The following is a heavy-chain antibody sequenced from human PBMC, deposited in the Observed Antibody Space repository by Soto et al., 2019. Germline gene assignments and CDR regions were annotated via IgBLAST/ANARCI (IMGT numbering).Heavy chain of an antibody. Sequence: SETLSLTCSVSGGSISSYYWSWIRQPPGKGLEWIAYIYYSGSTSYNPSLKSQVSISLDTSKNQFSLKLSSVTAADTAVYYCARTYDGSGPNSGGYGFDIWGQGTMVTVSS. CDR1: GGSISSYY. D-gene: IGHD3-22*01. CDR2: IYYSGST. CDR3: ARTYDGSGPNSGGYGFDI. J-gene: IGHJ3*02. V-gene: IGHV4-59*01.